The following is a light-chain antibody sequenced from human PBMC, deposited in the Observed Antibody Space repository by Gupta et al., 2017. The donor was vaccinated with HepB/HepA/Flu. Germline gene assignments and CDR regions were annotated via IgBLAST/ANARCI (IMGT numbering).Light chain of an antibody. CDR2: AAS. J-gene: IGKJ3*01. CDR3: QQSYSTLGFT. CDR1: QNISSY. V-gene: IGKV1-39*01. Sequence: DIQMTQSPPSLSASVGDRVTITCRASQNISSYLNWYQQKPGKAPKLLIYAASSLQSGVPSRFSGSGSGTDFTLTISSLQPEDFATYYCQQSYSTLGFTFGPGTKVDIK.